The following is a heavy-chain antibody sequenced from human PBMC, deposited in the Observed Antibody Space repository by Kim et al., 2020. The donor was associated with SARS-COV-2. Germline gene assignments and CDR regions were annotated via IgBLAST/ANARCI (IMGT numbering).Heavy chain of an antibody. J-gene: IGHJ6*02. CDR2: K. V-gene: IGHV3-30*02. CDR3: ANFLSDYYGMDV. D-gene: IGHD3-3*01. Sequence: KYKAVSVQGRFTISRDNSKNTLYLQMNSLRAEDTAVYCCANFLSDYYGMDVWGQGTTVTVSS.